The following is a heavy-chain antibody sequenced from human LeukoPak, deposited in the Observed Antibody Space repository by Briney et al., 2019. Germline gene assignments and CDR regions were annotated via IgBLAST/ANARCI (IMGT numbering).Heavy chain of an antibody. D-gene: IGHD5-12*01. Sequence: ASVKVSCKASGYTFTSYGISWVRQAPGQGLEWMGWISAYNGNTNYAQKLQGRVTMTRNTSISTAYMELSSLRSEDTALYYCARVGVSSGYDWGQGTLVTVSS. CDR1: GYTFTSYG. V-gene: IGHV1-18*01. CDR3: ARVGVSSGYD. CDR2: ISAYNGNT. J-gene: IGHJ4*02.